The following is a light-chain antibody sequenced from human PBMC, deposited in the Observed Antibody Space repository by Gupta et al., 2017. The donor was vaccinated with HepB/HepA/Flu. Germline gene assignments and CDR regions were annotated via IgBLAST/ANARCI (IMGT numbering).Light chain of an antibody. Sequence: ELVMTQSPATLSVSPGERATLSCRASQSVSSNLAWYQQKPGQAPRLLIYGASTRATGIPARFSGSGSGTEFTLTISSLQSEDFAVYYCQQYKNWPQLTFGGGTKVEIK. CDR3: QQYKNWPQLT. CDR2: GAS. J-gene: IGKJ4*01. CDR1: QSVSSN. V-gene: IGKV3-15*01.